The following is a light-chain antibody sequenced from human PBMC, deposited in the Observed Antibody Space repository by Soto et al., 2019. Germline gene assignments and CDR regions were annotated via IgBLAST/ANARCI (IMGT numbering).Light chain of an antibody. CDR3: QQGHNWPLT. CDR1: QCISTE. V-gene: IGKV3-15*01. Sequence: EIVMTQSPATLSVSPGERATLSCRASQCISTELAWYQQKPGQPPRLLIYSASTRATGVPARFTGSGSGSEVTLTIRGLQSEDFAFYYCQQGHNWPLTFGQGTRLEI. J-gene: IGKJ2*01. CDR2: SAS.